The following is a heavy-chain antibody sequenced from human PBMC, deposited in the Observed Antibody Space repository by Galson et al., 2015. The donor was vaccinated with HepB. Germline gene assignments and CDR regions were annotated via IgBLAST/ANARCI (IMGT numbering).Heavy chain of an antibody. CDR3: ARNNYDKDGFDM. V-gene: IGHV1-18*01. CDR1: GYTVTSYG. J-gene: IGHJ3*02. CDR2: ISAYNGNT. D-gene: IGHD1/OR15-1a*01. Sequence: SVKVSCKASGYTVTSYGISWMRQAPGQGLEWMGWISAYNGNTNYAQKLQGRVTMTTDTSTSTAYMELRSLRSDDTAVYYCARNNYDKDGFDMWGQGTMVTVSS.